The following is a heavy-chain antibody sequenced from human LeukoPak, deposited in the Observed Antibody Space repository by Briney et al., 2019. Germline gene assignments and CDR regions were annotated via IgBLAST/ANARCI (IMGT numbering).Heavy chain of an antibody. CDR2: ISSSSSTI. V-gene: IGHV3-48*04. CDR1: GFTFSSYS. J-gene: IGHJ4*02. Sequence: PGGSLRLSCAASGFTFSSYSMNWVRQAPGKGLEWVSYISSSSSTIYYADSVKGRFTISRDNPKNSLYLQMNSVRAEDTAVYYCARTNFDSDFWGQGTLVTVSS. CDR3: ARTNFDSDF. D-gene: IGHD3-9*01.